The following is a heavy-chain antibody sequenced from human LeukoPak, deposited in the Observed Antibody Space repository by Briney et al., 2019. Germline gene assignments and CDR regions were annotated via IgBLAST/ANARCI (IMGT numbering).Heavy chain of an antibody. Sequence: ASVKVSCKASGYTFTSYGISWVRQAPGQGLEWMGWISAYNGNTNYAQKLQGRVTMTTDTSTSTAYMELRSLRSDDTAVYYCARDMGPNWDYSNSHFDYWGQGTLVTVSS. D-gene: IGHD4-11*01. V-gene: IGHV1-18*01. CDR3: ARDMGPNWDYSNSHFDY. CDR1: GYTFTSYG. CDR2: ISAYNGNT. J-gene: IGHJ4*02.